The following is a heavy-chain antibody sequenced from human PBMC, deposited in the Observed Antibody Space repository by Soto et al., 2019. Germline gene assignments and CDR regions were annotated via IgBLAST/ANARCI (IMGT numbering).Heavy chain of an antibody. Sequence: SETLSLTCTVSGGSISSSSYYWGWIRQPPGKGLEWIGSIYYSGSTYYNPSLKSRVTISVDTSKNQFSLKLSSVTAAETAVYYCARSPVDTAMVTSRNYYYYGMDVWGQGTTVTVSS. CDR3: ARSPVDTAMVTSRNYYYYGMDV. J-gene: IGHJ6*02. V-gene: IGHV4-39*01. D-gene: IGHD5-18*01. CDR2: IYYSGST. CDR1: GGSISSSSYY.